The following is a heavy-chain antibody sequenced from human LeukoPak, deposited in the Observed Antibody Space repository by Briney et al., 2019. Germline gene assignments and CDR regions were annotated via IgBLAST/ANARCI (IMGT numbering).Heavy chain of an antibody. CDR3: ASEGVVGASAHFDY. J-gene: IGHJ4*02. CDR1: GFTFSNYA. Sequence: GGSLRLSCAASGFTFSNYAMNWVRQAPGKGLEWVSSITTSGSYTHYADSVRGRFTISRDNAKNLLFLQMNSLRIEDTSVYYCASEGVVGASAHFDYWGQGTLVTVSS. D-gene: IGHD1-26*01. V-gene: IGHV3-21*01. CDR2: ITTSGSYT.